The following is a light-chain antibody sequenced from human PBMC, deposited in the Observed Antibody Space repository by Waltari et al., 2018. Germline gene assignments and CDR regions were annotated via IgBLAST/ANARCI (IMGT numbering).Light chain of an antibody. J-gene: IGKJ4*01. CDR2: TAS. V-gene: IGKV3-20*01. CDR1: QSGTSNY. Sequence: ELVLPQSPGTLSLSPGERATLSCRASQSGTSNYLAWYQQKPGQAPRLLMYTASSRASGIPDRFSGSGSGTDFTLTISRLEPEDFAVYYCQQYGSSPLTFGGGTKVEIK. CDR3: QQYGSSPLT.